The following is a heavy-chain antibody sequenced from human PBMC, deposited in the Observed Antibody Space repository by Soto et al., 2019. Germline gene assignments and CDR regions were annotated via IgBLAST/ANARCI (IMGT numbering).Heavy chain of an antibody. V-gene: IGHV3-23*01. CDR2: ITDNGGST. CDR3: AKERATTTAFDY. J-gene: IGHJ4*02. CDR1: GPTLSDHF. D-gene: IGHD4-17*01. Sequence: GGSLRLSCAASGPTLSDHFMSWVRQAPGKGLEWVSLITDNGGSTYYADSVKGRFTISRDNTKNTLFLQMNSLRAEDTAVYYCAKERATTTAFDYWGQGALVTVSS.